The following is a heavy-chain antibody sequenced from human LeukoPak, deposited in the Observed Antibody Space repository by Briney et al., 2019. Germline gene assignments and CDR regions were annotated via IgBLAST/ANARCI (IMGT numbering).Heavy chain of an antibody. J-gene: IGHJ6*03. CDR2: IYTSGST. Sequence: SETLSLTCTVSGVSISSGGYYWTWIRQPAGKGLEWIGRIYTSGSTNYNPSLKSRVTISVDTSKNQFSLKLSSVTAADTAVYYCARVVGANGWSGYYNYYYMDVWGKGTTVTVSS. CDR1: GVSISSGGYY. D-gene: IGHD3-3*01. V-gene: IGHV4-61*02. CDR3: ARVVGANGWSGYYNYYYMDV.